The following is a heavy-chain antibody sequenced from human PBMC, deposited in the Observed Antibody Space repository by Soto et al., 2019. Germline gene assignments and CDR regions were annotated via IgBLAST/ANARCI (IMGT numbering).Heavy chain of an antibody. V-gene: IGHV3-23*01. CDR2: ITTSGGNT. Sequence: EVQLLESGVGLVQPGGSLRLSCAASGFTFSTYAMSWVRQAPGKGLEWVSTITTSGGNTYYADSVQGRFTISRDNSMNTVYVQMTRLRAEDTAVYYCAGRYCTNVVCYTNSYYYVDVWGKGTTVTVSS. J-gene: IGHJ6*03. D-gene: IGHD2-8*01. CDR1: GFTFSTYA. CDR3: AGRYCTNVVCYTNSYYYVDV.